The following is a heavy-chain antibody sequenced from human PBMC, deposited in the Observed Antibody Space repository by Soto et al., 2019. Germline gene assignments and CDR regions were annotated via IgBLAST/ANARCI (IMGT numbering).Heavy chain of an antibody. Sequence: ASVKVSCKASGFSFSNSAVQWVRQARGQRLEWIGRIVVGSGNTNYAQKFQERVTITRDMSTSTVYMELSSLRSEDTAVYYCARRDIAVARPDYWGQRTLVTVSS. CDR1: GFSFSNSA. CDR3: ARRDIAVARPDY. D-gene: IGHD6-19*01. V-gene: IGHV1-58*01. CDR2: IVVGSGNT. J-gene: IGHJ4*02.